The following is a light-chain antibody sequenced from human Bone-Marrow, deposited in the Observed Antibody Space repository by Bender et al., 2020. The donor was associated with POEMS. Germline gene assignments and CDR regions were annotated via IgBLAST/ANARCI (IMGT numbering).Light chain of an antibody. CDR3: AAWEDSLNGWV. V-gene: IGLV1-50*01. CDR1: SSNIGAGFD. CDR2: GNT. J-gene: IGLJ3*02. Sequence: QSVLTQPPSVSGAPGQRVAFSCTGSSSNIGAGFDVHWYQQLPGTAPKLPIYGNTNRPSGVPDRFSGSKSGTSASLAISGLQSEDEADYYCAAWEDSLNGWVFGGGTKLTVL.